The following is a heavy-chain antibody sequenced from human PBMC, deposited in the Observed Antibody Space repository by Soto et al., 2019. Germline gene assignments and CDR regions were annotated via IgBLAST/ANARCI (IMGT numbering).Heavy chain of an antibody. D-gene: IGHD3-10*01. V-gene: IGHV3-23*01. CDR1: GFTFGSFA. Sequence: LRLSCAASGFTFGSFALSWVRQAPGKGLEWVSAISGSGDGTDYADSVKGRFTISRDNSKNTLYLQMNSLRAEDTAVYYCAKWSGSYPRAPHGMDVWGQGTTVTVSS. J-gene: IGHJ6*02. CDR2: ISGSGDGT. CDR3: AKWSGSYPRAPHGMDV.